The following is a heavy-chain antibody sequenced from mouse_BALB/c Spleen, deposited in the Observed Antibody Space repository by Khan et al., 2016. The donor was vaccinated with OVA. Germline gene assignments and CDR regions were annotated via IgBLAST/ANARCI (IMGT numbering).Heavy chain of an antibody. CDR1: GFTFKTSC. CDR3: ARRSDDRRDLEV. CDR2: IAPAYGYT. V-gene: IGHV14-3*02. Sequence: EVQLQESGAELVKPGASVKFSCTASGFTFKTSCLHWVQQRPEQGLEWIGRIAPAYGYTHYAAKFQGTVTISSDTSSDTSYLQLNSLTSEDTAVYYCARRSDDRRDLEVWGAGTTVTVSS. D-gene: IGHD2-3*01. J-gene: IGHJ1*01.